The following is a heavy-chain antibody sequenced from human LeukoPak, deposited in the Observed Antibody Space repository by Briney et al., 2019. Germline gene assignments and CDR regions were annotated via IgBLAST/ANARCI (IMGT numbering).Heavy chain of an antibody. J-gene: IGHJ4*02. V-gene: IGHV5-51*01. D-gene: IGHD4-23*01. CDR1: GYSFTSYW. CDR2: IYPGDSDT. Sequence: GEALEISCKGSGYSFTSYWIGWVRRMPGKGREGMGIIYPGDSDTRYSPSFPGQVTISADKSISTAYLQWSSLKASDTAMYYCARRNDYGGASRLFAFDYWGQGTLVTVSS. CDR3: ARRNDYGGASRLFAFDY.